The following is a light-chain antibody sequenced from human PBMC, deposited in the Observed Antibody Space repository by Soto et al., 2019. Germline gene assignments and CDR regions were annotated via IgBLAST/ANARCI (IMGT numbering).Light chain of an antibody. CDR1: QSINIY. Sequence: DIQMTQSPSTLSASVGDRVTITCRASQSINIYLNWYQQKPGKAPKLLIYAASSLQSGVPSRFSGSGSETDFTLTITSLQPEDFAIYHCQQTYSTPRTFGQGTKVEIK. CDR3: QQTYSTPRT. CDR2: AAS. J-gene: IGKJ1*01. V-gene: IGKV1-39*01.